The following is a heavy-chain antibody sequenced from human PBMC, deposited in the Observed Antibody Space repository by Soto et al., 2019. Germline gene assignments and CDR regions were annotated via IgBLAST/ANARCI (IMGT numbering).Heavy chain of an antibody. CDR1: GFTFSSYA. V-gene: IGHV3-23*01. CDR3: ANGGSPPEQWLVLPRGWFDP. CDR2: VIGRGGRT. Sequence: EVQLLESGGGLVKPGGSLRPSCPASGFTFSSYAMSGVRQAPGKGLDWVSAVIGRGGRTYYADSVKGGFTSSRDNSKNTLYLQMNSLRAEDTAVYYCANGGSPPEQWLVLPRGWFDPWGQGTLVTVSS. J-gene: IGHJ5*02. D-gene: IGHD6-19*01.